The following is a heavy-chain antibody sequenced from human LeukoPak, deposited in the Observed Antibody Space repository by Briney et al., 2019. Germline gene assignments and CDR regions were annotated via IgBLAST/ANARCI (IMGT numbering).Heavy chain of an antibody. CDR1: GFTFSSYW. Sequence: PGGSLRLSCAASGFTFSSYWMSWVRQAPGMGLEGVANIKQDGSEKYYVDSVKGRFTISRDNAKNSLYLQMNSLRAEDTAVYYCARSLRSGTYFDYWGQGTLVTVSS. CDR3: ARSLRSGTYFDY. J-gene: IGHJ4*02. V-gene: IGHV3-7*01. CDR2: IKQDGSEK. D-gene: IGHD1-1*01.